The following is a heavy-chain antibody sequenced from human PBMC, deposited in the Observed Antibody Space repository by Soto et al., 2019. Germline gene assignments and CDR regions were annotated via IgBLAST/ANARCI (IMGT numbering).Heavy chain of an antibody. CDR3: ARGDSTDCSNGVCSFFYNHDMDV. D-gene: IGHD2-8*01. J-gene: IGHJ6*02. CDR1: GYSFTDYH. CDR2: INPKSGGT. Sequence: SVKVSCTASGYSFTDYHIHWVRQAPGQGLEWLGRINPKSGGTSTAQKFQGWVTMTTDTSISTASMELTRLTSDDTAIYYCARGDSTDCSNGVCSFFYNHDMDVWGQGTTVTVSS. V-gene: IGHV1-2*04.